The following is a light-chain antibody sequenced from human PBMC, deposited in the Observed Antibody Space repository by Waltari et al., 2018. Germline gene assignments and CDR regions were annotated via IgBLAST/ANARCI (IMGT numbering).Light chain of an antibody. CDR1: SSVSTSY. Sequence: EIVLTQSPTSMAVSQGERVTISCTASSSVSTSYLHWYQQKPGFPPRLLVYRISSLASGVPARFSGSGSGTSYTLTISSMEAEDAANYHCQQGHSIPLTFGGGTKVEIK. CDR2: RIS. V-gene: IGKV3D-7*01. CDR3: QQGHSIPLT. J-gene: IGKJ4*01.